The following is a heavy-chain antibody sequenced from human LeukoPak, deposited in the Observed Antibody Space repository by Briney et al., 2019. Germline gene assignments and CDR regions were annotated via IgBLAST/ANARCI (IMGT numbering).Heavy chain of an antibody. CDR1: GYTFTSYA. J-gene: IGHJ4*02. CDR2: INTNTGNP. Sequence: ASVKVSCKASGYTFTSYAMNWVRQASGQGLEWMGWINTNTGNPTYAQGFTGRFVFSLDTSVSTAYLQISSLKAEDTAVYYCARDRFVGAIFGFDYWGQGTLVTVSS. V-gene: IGHV7-4-1*02. D-gene: IGHD1-26*01. CDR3: ARDRFVGAIFGFDY.